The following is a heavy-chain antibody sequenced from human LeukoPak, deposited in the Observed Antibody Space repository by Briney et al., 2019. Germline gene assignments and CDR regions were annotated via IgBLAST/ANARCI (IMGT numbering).Heavy chain of an antibody. Sequence: SETLSLTCTVSGGSISSSSYYWGWIRQPPGKGLEWLGSIFYSGNTHYNPSPKSPVTISIDTSKNQFSLKLSSETAADTAVYYCAREGIVGATGVYPWGQGTLVTVSS. V-gene: IGHV4-39*07. CDR2: IFYSGNT. D-gene: IGHD1-26*01. CDR3: AREGIVGATGVYP. CDR1: GGSISSSSYY. J-gene: IGHJ5*02.